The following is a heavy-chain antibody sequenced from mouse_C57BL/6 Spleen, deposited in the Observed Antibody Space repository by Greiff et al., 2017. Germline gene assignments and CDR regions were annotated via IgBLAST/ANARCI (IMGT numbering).Heavy chain of an antibody. CDR2: IDPSDSYT. CDR1: GYTFTSYW. J-gene: IGHJ2*01. D-gene: IGHD1-1*02. CDR3: ARRVGKSYFDY. Sequence: QVQLKQPGAELVMPGASVKLSCKASGYTFTSYWMHWVKQRPGQGLEWIGEIDPSDSYTNYNQKFKGKSTLTVDKSSSTAYMQLSSLTSEDSAVYYCARRVGKSYFDYWGQGTTLTVSS. V-gene: IGHV1-69*01.